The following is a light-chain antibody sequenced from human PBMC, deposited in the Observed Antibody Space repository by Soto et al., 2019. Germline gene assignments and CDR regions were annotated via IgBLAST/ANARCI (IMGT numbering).Light chain of an antibody. CDR1: QSVRNY. CDR3: HQRGTWPWT. V-gene: IGKV3-11*01. CDR2: DAS. J-gene: IGKJ1*01. Sequence: EIVLTQSPATLSSSPGERATLSCRASQSVRNYLAWSQQKPGQAPRLLIYDASNRATGIPARFSGSGSGTDFTLTISSLEPEDFAVYYCHQRGTWPWTFGQGTKVEIK.